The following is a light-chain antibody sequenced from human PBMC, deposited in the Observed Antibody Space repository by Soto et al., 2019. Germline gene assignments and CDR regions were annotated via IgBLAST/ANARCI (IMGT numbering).Light chain of an antibody. CDR1: QTISSW. CDR2: KAS. J-gene: IGKJ1*01. CDR3: QQYNTYPRT. Sequence: DIQMTQSPSTLSLSVGDRVTITCRASQTISSWLAWYQQKPGKAPKLLIYKASNLENGVPSRFSGSGSGTESTLTISSLQPDDLATYYCQQYNTYPRTFGQGTKVDIK. V-gene: IGKV1-5*03.